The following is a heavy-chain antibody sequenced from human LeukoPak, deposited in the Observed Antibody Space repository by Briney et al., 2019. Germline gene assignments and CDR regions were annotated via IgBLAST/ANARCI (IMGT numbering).Heavy chain of an antibody. V-gene: IGHV3-30-3*01. Sequence: GRSLRLSCAASGFTFSSYAMHWVRQAPGKGLEWVAVISYDGSNKYYADSVKGRFTISRDNSKNTLYLQMNSLRAEDTAMYYCARDPESTYDFWSGHIDYWGQGTLVTVSS. CDR2: ISYDGSNK. CDR3: ARDPESTYDFWSGHIDY. CDR1: GFTFSSYA. D-gene: IGHD3-3*01. J-gene: IGHJ4*02.